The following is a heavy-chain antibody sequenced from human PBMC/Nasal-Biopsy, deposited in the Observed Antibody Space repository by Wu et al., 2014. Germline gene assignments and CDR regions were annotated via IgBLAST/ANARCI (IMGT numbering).Heavy chain of an antibody. CDR3: VTDPDSSEIFDH. Sequence: LRLSCAASGLAFRSYWMNWVRQAPGKGLEWVAIIRQGGSEAYYADSVKGRFTISRDDARHLLYLQMNSLRVDDTAVYYCVTDPDSSEIFDHWGQGTLVTVSS. D-gene: IGHD4-11*01. CDR2: IRQGGSEA. J-gene: IGHJ4*02. CDR1: GLAFRSYW. V-gene: IGHV3-7*03.